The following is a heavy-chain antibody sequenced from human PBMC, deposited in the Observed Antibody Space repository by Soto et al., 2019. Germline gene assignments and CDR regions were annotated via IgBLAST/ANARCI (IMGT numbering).Heavy chain of an antibody. CDR2: LSRSGGAT. CDR3: AKGEMATIRNSFDP. V-gene: IGHV3-23*01. D-gene: IGHD5-12*01. J-gene: IGHJ5*02. CDR1: AFSLTSCS. Sequence: GGSLRLSCVTSAFSLTSCSMSWVRQMPGKGLEWVSALSRSGGATYYADSVKGRFTISRDTSTNTLYLQMSNLRAEDTAIYYCAKGEMATIRNSFDPWGQGTLVTVSS.